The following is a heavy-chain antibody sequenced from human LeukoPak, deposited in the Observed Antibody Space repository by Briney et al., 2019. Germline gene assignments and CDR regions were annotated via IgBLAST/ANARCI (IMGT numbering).Heavy chain of an antibody. CDR1: GFTFSDYY. V-gene: IGHV3-11*04. Sequence: SGGSLRLPCAASGFTFSDYYMSWIRQTPGKGLEWISYISDNGITKYYEDSVEGRFTISRDNAKNSLYLQMNSLRPEDTAVYYCARGYHTYTVTTLAYWGRGTLVTVSS. CDR3: ARGYHTYTVTTLAY. CDR2: ISDNGITK. D-gene: IGHD4-17*01. J-gene: IGHJ4*02.